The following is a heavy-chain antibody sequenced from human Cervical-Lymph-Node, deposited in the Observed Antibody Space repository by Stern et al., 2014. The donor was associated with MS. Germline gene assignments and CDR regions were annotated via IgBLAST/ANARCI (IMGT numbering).Heavy chain of an antibody. V-gene: IGHV3-49*03. CDR3: TRGVRGNDYYGMDV. J-gene: IGHJ6*02. Sequence: VQLVESGGGLVQPGRSLRLSCTASGFTFGDYAMSWFRQAPGKGLEWVGFIRGNAYGGTTDYAASVRGRFTISRDDSKSIAYLQMNSLKIEDAGVYYCTRGVRGNDYYGMDVWGQGTTVTVSS. CDR1: GFTFGDYA. CDR2: IRGNAYGGTT. D-gene: IGHD3-10*01.